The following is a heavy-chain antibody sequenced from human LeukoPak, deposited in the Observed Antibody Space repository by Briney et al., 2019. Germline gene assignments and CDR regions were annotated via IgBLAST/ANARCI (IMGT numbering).Heavy chain of an antibody. Sequence: NPSETQSLTCAVSGGSISSGGYSWSWIRQPPGKGLEWIGYIYHSGSTYYNPSLKSRVTISVDRSKNQFSLKLSSVTAADTAVYYCARGTVTTTAAFDYWGQGTLVTVSS. J-gene: IGHJ4*02. CDR1: GGSISSGGYS. CDR3: ARGTVTTTAAFDY. D-gene: IGHD4-17*01. CDR2: IYHSGST. V-gene: IGHV4-30-2*01.